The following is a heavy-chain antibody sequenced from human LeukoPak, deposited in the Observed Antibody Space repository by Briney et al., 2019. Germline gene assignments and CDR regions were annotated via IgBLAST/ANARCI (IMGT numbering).Heavy chain of an antibody. CDR1: GFSFSSSW. J-gene: IGHJ4*02. V-gene: IGHV3-7*01. D-gene: IGHD5-18*01. Sequence: PGGSVRLSCAASGFSFSSSWMTWVRQAPGKGLEWVANIKEDESEIYYVDSVKGRFTASRDNAKNSLYLQMNSLRAEDTAVYYCARILTYSYGLDYWGQGILVTVSS. CDR3: ARILTYSYGLDY. CDR2: IKEDESEI.